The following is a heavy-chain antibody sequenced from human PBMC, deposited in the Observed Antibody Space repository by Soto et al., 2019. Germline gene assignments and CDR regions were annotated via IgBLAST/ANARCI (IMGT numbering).Heavy chain of an antibody. J-gene: IGHJ5*02. D-gene: IGHD3-3*01. CDR1: GVTFSNAL. CDR2: IKSKSDGATT. V-gene: IGHV3-15*01. Sequence: PGGALRLPGSSSGVTFSNALLTWVRQAPGKGLEWVGRIKSKSDGATTDYAAPVRGRFIISRDDSKNTLYLQMNSLKTEDTAVYYCTTGLTIFGVVIDPWGQGTLVTVSS. CDR3: TTGLTIFGVVIDP.